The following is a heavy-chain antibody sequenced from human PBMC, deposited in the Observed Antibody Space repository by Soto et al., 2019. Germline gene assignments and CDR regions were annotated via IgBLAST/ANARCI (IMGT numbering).Heavy chain of an antibody. CDR3: AMVRGDFAFDI. CDR2: IIPILGIA. Sequence: QVQLVQSGAEVKKPGSSVKVSCKAAGGTFSSYTISWVRQAPGQGLEWMGRIIPILGIANYAQKFQGRVAITADKSTSTAYMELSSLRSEDTAVYYCAMVRGDFAFDIWGQGTMVTVS. J-gene: IGHJ3*02. V-gene: IGHV1-69*02. CDR1: GGTFSSYT. D-gene: IGHD3-10*01.